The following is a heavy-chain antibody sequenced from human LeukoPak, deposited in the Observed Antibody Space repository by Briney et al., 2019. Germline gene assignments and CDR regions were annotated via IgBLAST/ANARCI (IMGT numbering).Heavy chain of an antibody. CDR3: ARGYCSSTSCYEGGYFDY. V-gene: IGHV1-69*05. Sequence: GSSVKVSCKASGGTFSSYAISWLRQAPGQGLEWMGRIIPIFGTANYAQKFQGRVTITTDESTSTAYMELSSLRSEDTAVDYCARGYCSSTSCYEGGYFDYWGQGTLVTVSS. D-gene: IGHD2-2*01. J-gene: IGHJ4*02. CDR2: IIPIFGTA. CDR1: GGTFSSYA.